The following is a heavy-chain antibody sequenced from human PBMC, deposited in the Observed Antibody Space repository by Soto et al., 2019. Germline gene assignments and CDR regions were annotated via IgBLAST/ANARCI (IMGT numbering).Heavy chain of an antibody. V-gene: IGHV4-30-4*08. D-gene: IGHD4-17*01. CDR3: ARATTVTSSFFYYGLDV. Sequence: QVQLQESGPGLVKPSQTLSLTCSVSGGSITNDDYYWTWIRQPPGKGLEWIGHIYYNGNTYYNPSLKSRLTLSLDTSQNQFSLHLTSVIAADSASYFCARATTVTSSFFYYGLDVWGQGTTVNVSS. CDR1: GGSITNDDYY. CDR2: IYYNGNT. J-gene: IGHJ6*02.